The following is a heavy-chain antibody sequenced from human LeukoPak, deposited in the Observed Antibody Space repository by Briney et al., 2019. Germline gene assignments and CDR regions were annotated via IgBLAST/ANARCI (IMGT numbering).Heavy chain of an antibody. CDR1: GYTFTGYY. J-gene: IGHJ4*02. V-gene: IGHV1-2*02. D-gene: IGHD3-10*01. Sequence: GASVKVSCKASGYTFTGYYMHWVRQAPGQGLEWMGWINPNSGGTNYAQKFQGRVTMTRDTSISTAYMELSRLRSDDTAVYYCARDLKLKYGSGSYFPGHWGQGTLVTVSS. CDR2: INPNSGGT. CDR3: ARDLKLKYGSGSYFPGH.